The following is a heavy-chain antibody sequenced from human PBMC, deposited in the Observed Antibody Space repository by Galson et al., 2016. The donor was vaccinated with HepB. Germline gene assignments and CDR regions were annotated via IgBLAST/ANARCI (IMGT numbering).Heavy chain of an antibody. CDR1: GFTLSSYT. CDR3: ARDYGGTSGFFDY. V-gene: IGHV3-21*01. D-gene: IGHD4-23*01. J-gene: IGHJ4*02. Sequence: LRPSCAVSGFTLSSYTMNWVRQAPGNGLEWVSSISSRSTYIYYADSVKGRFTISRDSAKNSLYLQMNSLRAEDTAVYYCARDYGGTSGFFDYWGQGTPVTVSS. CDR2: ISSRSTYI.